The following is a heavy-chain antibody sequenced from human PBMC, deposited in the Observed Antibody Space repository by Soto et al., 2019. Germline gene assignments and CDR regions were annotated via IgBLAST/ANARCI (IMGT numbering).Heavy chain of an antibody. CDR2: ISSSSDKT. J-gene: IGHJ4*02. CDR3: ARLPKGSLVTA. CDR1: GFSFSDHS. Sequence: PGGSLRLSCVGSGFSFSDHSMNWVRQAPGKGLQWVSYISSSSDKTYYADSVKGRFTVPRDNAKNALFLQMNSLRDDDTATYFCARLPKGSLVTAWGQGTRVTVSS. V-gene: IGHV3-48*02. D-gene: IGHD2-21*02.